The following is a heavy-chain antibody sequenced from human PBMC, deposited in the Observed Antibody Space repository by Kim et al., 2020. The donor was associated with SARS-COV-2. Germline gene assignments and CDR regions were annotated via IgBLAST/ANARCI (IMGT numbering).Heavy chain of an antibody. Sequence: AQGFTGRFVFSLDTSVSTAYLQISSLKAEDTAVYYCARDYRDGAGWNFDLWGRGTLVTVSS. CDR3: ARDYRDGAGWNFDL. J-gene: IGHJ2*01. V-gene: IGHV7-4-1*02. D-gene: IGHD3-16*02.